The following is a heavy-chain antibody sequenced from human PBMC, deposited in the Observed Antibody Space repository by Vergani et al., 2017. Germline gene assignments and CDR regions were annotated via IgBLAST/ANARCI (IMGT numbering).Heavy chain of an antibody. CDR2: IHYDGSHE. J-gene: IGHJ4*02. Sequence: QVQLVESGGGVVQPGRSLRLSCAASGFSFSSFGFHWVRQAPGKGLEWVAFIHYDGSHEYYIDSVKDRFTISRDNSKNTLILQMNGLRAEDTAVYYCARDRGWATISCYFSGAFDYWGLGALVRVSS. CDR1: GFSFSSFG. V-gene: IGHV3-33*01. D-gene: IGHD2-2*01. CDR3: ARDRGWATISCYFSGAFDY.